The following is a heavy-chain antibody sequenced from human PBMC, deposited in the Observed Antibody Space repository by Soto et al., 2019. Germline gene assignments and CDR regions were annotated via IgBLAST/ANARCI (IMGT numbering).Heavy chain of an antibody. CDR3: ASNLESDLVANFDSTALDV. CDR2: SDPGDSYT. V-gene: IGHV5-10-1*01. CDR1: GYTFTTYF. Sequence: DGQLVQSGAEGKKPGESLRISCAGSGYTFTTYFITWVRQMPGKGLEWMGTSDPGDSYTNYSPSFQGYVIISVDKSSSTAYLQWTSLQTSHTATYYCASNLESDLVANFDSTALDVWSQGTMVTASS. D-gene: IGHD3-22*01. J-gene: IGHJ3*01.